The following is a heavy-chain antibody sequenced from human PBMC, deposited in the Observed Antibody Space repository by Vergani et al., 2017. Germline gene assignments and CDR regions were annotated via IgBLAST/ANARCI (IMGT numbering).Heavy chain of an antibody. CDR1: GYTFTGYY. Sequence: QVQLVQSGAEVKKPGASVTVSCKASGYTFTGYYMHWVRQAPGQGLEWMGWINPNSGGTNYAQKFQGRVTMTRDTSISTAYMCVSRLRSDDTAVYYGARDRTPYYYGSGSYGDNWFDPWGQGTLVTVSS. D-gene: IGHD3-10*01. CDR2: INPNSGGT. CDR3: ARDRTPYYYGSGSYGDNWFDP. J-gene: IGHJ5*02. V-gene: IGHV1-2*02.